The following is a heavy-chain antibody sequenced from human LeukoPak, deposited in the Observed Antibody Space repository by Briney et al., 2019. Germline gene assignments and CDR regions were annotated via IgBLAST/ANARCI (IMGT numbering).Heavy chain of an antibody. J-gene: IGHJ4*02. CDR1: GYTFTGYY. D-gene: IGHD5-12*01. V-gene: IGHV1-2*02. Sequence: ASVKVSCKASGYTFTGYYMHWVRQAPGRGLEWMGWINPNSGGTNYAQKFQGRVTMTRDTSISTAYMELSRLRSDDTAVYYCARNWVRQRGGYDFDYWGQGTLVTVSS. CDR2: INPNSGGT. CDR3: ARNWVRQRGGYDFDY.